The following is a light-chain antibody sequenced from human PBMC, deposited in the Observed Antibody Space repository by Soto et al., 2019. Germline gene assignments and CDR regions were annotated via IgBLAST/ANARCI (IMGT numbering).Light chain of an antibody. CDR1: QSVSSSY. V-gene: IGKV3-20*01. J-gene: IGKJ5*01. CDR2: GAS. Sequence: EMAFRQCRGTLSLSTGETATLSCRASQSVSSSYLAWYQQKPGQAPRLLIYGASSRATGIPDRFSGSGSGTDFTLTISRLEPEDFAVHYCQQYGIPPITFGQGTRLEIK. CDR3: QQYGIPPIT.